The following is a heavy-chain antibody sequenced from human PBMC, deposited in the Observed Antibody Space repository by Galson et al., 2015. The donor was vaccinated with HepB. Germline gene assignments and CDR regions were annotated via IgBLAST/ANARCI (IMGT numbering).Heavy chain of an antibody. Sequence: SLRLSCAASGFTFSSYGMHWVRQAPGKGLEWVAVISYDGSNKYYADSVKGRFTISRDNSKNTLYLQMNSLRAEDTAVYYCAKDGGPKRRTYSSGWYGYYYGMDVWGQGTTVTVSS. V-gene: IGHV3-30*18. J-gene: IGHJ6*02. CDR3: AKDGGPKRRTYSSGWYGYYYGMDV. D-gene: IGHD6-19*01. CDR1: GFTFSSYG. CDR2: ISYDGSNK.